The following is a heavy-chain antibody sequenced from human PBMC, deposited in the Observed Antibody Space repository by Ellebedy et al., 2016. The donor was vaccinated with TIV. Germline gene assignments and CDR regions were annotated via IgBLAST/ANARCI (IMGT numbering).Heavy chain of an antibody. D-gene: IGHD1-1*01. J-gene: IGHJ4*02. CDR1: GFTFNSYA. V-gene: IGHV3-23*01. Sequence: GGSLRLSXAASGFTFNSYAMSWVRQAPGKGLEWVSAISGSGGSTYYADSVKGRFTISRDNSKNTLYLQMNSLRAEDTAVYYCAKDLKIQPAYFDYWGQGTLVTVSS. CDR2: ISGSGGST. CDR3: AKDLKIQPAYFDY.